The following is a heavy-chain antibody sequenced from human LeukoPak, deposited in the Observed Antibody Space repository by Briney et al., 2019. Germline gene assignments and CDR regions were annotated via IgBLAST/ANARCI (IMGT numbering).Heavy chain of an antibody. CDR2: ITSSSAI. Sequence: GGSLRLSGAASGFTFSSYSMNWVRQAPGKGLEWVSYITSSSAIYYADSVKGRFTISRDNAKNSLYLQMNSLRAEDTAVYYCARVWYSAFDYWGQGMLVTVSS. J-gene: IGHJ4*02. CDR1: GFTFSSYS. CDR3: ARVWYSAFDY. D-gene: IGHD2-21*01. V-gene: IGHV3-48*01.